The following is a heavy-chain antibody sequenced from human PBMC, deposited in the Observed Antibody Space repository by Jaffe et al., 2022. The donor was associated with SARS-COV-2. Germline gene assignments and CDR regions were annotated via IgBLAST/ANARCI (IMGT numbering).Heavy chain of an antibody. V-gene: IGHV3-33*01. J-gene: IGHJ4*02. CDR2: IWYDGSNK. CDR1: GFTFSSYG. D-gene: IGHD2-2*01. Sequence: QVQLVESGGGVVQPGRSLRLSCAASGFTFSSYGMHWVRQAPGKGLEWVAVIWYDGSNKYYADSVKGRFTISRDNSKNTLYLQMNSLRAEDTAVYYCARDIVVVPAAIGRLGELTNFPGYWGQGTLVTVSS. CDR3: ARDIVVVPAAIGRLGELTNFPGY.